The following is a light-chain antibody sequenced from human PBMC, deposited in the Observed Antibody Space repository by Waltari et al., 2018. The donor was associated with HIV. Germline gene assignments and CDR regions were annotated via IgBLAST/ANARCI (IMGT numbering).Light chain of an antibody. CDR3: QQSYRTPPT. Sequence: DIQMTQSPSSLSASVGDRVTITCRASQSIATNVNWYQQKPGKAPEVLIYAASSLQSGVPSRFSGSASGTDFTLTINDLQAEDFATYFCQQSYRTPPTFGQGTKVEMK. V-gene: IGKV1-39*01. CDR2: AAS. J-gene: IGKJ1*01. CDR1: QSIATN.